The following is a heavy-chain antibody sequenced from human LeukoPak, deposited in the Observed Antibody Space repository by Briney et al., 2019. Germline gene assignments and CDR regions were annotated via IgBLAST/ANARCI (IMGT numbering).Heavy chain of an antibody. Sequence: GGSLRLSCAASGFTFSGYAMHWVRQAPGKGLEWVSSISWNSGIIGYADTVEGRFTTSRDNAKNSLYLQMNSLRAEDTALYYCAKSVVPGRTGAFDIWGQGTMVTVSP. D-gene: IGHD2-2*01. CDR2: ISWNSGII. CDR3: AKSVVPGRTGAFDI. J-gene: IGHJ3*02. V-gene: IGHV3-9*01. CDR1: GFTFSGYA.